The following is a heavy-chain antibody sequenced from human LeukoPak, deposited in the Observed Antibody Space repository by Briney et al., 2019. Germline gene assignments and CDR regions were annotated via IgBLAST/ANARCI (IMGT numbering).Heavy chain of an antibody. CDR3: ASIKQYGSGSYDY. CDR2: ISGSGGST. J-gene: IGHJ4*02. V-gene: IGHV3-23*01. CDR1: GFTFSSYA. Sequence: GGSLRLSCAASGFTFSSYAMSWVRQAPGKGLEWVSAISGSGGSTYYADSVKGRFTISRDNAKNSLYLQMNSLRAEDTAVYYCASIKQYGSGSYDYWGQGTLVTVSS. D-gene: IGHD3-10*01.